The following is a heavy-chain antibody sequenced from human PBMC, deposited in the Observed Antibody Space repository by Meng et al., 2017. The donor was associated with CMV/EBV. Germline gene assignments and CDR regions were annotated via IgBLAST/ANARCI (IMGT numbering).Heavy chain of an antibody. CDR2: IYYSGST. D-gene: IGHD2-21*01. J-gene: IGHJ6*02. Sequence: SETLSLTCTVSGGSISSGGYYWSWIRQHPGKGLEWIGYIYYSGSTYYNPSLKSRVTISVDTSKNQFSLKLSSVTAADTAVYYCARDYCGGDCYSSHYYYYGMDVWGRGTTVTVSS. CDR1: GGSISSGGYY. V-gene: IGHV4-31*03. CDR3: ARDYCGGDCYSSHYYYYGMDV.